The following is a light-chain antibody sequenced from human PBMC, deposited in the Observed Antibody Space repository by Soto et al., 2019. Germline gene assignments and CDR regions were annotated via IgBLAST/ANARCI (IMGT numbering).Light chain of an antibody. Sequence: EIVMTQSPATLSVSPGERATLSCRASQSVSINLAWYQQKPGQAPRLLIYGASTRATGIPARFSGSGSGTEFPLTISILQSEDFAVYYCQQYNTWNTFGQGTKLEIK. CDR1: QSVSIN. CDR2: GAS. V-gene: IGKV3-15*01. J-gene: IGKJ2*01. CDR3: QQYNTWNT.